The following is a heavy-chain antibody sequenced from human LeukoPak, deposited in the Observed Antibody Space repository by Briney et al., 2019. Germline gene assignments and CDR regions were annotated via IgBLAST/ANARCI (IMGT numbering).Heavy chain of an antibody. V-gene: IGHV3-23*01. CDR2: ISGSGGST. CDR1: GFTFSSYA. Sequence: GGSLRLSCAASGFTFSSYAMSWVRQAPGKGLEWVSAISGSGGSTYYADSVKGRFTISRDNSKNTLYLQMNSLRAEDTAVYYCAKDLPSLWFGERHWYFDLWGRGTLVTVSS. CDR3: AKDLPSLWFGERHWYFDL. D-gene: IGHD3-10*01. J-gene: IGHJ2*01.